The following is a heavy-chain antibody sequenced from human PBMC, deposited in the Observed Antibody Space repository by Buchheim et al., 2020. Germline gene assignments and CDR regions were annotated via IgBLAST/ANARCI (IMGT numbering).Heavy chain of an antibody. J-gene: IGHJ1*01. Sequence: QVQLVESGGGVVQPGRSLRLSCAASGFTFSSYAMHWVRQAPGKGLEWVAVISYDGSNKYYADSAKGRFTISRDNSKNTLYLQMNSLRAEDTAVYYCARVPKHTAAGAPGYFQHWGQGTL. CDR1: GFTFSSYA. CDR2: ISYDGSNK. CDR3: ARVPKHTAAGAPGYFQH. D-gene: IGHD6-13*01. V-gene: IGHV3-30-3*01.